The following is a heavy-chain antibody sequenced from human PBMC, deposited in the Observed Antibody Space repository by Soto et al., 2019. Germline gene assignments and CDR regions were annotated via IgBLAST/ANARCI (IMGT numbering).Heavy chain of an antibody. CDR2: IIPIFGTA. CDR1: GGTFSSYA. D-gene: IGHD2-15*01. CDR3: ARSQGGSSSLDIYYYYYYGMDV. J-gene: IGHJ6*02. V-gene: IGHV1-69*01. Sequence: QVQLVQSGAEVKKPGSSVKVSCKAPGGTFSSYAISWVRQAPGQGLEWMGGIIPIFGTAKYAQKYQGRVTMTADESTRPGYMELSSLRSEDTAVYYCARSQGGSSSLDIYYYYYYGMDVWGQGTTVTVSS.